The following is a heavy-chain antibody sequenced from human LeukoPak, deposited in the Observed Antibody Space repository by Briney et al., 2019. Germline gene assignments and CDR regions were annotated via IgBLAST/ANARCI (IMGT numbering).Heavy chain of an antibody. J-gene: IGHJ3*01. Sequence: SETLSLTCTVSGGSIRHYYWTWIRQFAAKRLDWIGRIHISGTTNYNPSLKSRVTMSVDTSKNNFFLNLTSVAAADTAVYYCARAAELYDFWGGNGPFDLWDQGKMVTVSS. CDR2: IHISGTT. CDR3: ARAAELYDFWGGNGPFDL. D-gene: IGHD3-3*01. V-gene: IGHV4-4*07. CDR1: GGSIRHYY.